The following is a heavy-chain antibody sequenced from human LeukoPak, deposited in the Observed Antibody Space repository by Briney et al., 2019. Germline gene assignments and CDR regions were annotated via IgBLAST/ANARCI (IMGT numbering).Heavy chain of an antibody. CDR1: GYTFTGYY. Sequence: ASVKVSCKASGYTFTGYYMLWVRQAPGQGLEWMGWINPNSGGTNYAQKFQGRVTMTRDTSISTAYMELSRLRSDDTAVYYCARLPNTMVRVDYWGQGTLVTVSS. CDR2: INPNSGGT. J-gene: IGHJ4*02. CDR3: ARLPNTMVRVDY. V-gene: IGHV1-2*02. D-gene: IGHD3-10*01.